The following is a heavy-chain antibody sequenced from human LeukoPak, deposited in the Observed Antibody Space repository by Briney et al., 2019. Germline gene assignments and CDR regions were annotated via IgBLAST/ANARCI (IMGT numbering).Heavy chain of an antibody. Sequence: SETLSLTCTVSGGSISSYYWSWIRQPPGKGLEWIGYIYYSGTTNYNPSLKSRVTISVVTSKNQFSLKLSSVTAADTAVYYCARGVYIAAAQYGYWGQGTLGTVSA. CDR2: IYYSGTT. D-gene: IGHD6-13*01. J-gene: IGHJ4*02. V-gene: IGHV4-59*01. CDR1: GGSISSYY. CDR3: ARGVYIAAAQYGY.